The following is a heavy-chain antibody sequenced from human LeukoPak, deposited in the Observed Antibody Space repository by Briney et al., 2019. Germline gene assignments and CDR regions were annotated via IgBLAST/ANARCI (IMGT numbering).Heavy chain of an antibody. CDR2: ISDVGSDK. J-gene: IGHJ6*02. CDR3: AKGGRDSSSSRSYEAGVLDIYHYYGMDV. CDR1: GFSFSSYA. D-gene: IGHD6-13*01. V-gene: IGHV3-30*18. Sequence: PGRSLRLSCADSGFSFSSYALRWVRQAPGKGLERVADISDVGSDKYYADSAKGRFTLTRDNSKNTLYLQINRLRAEDTALYYSAKGGRDSSSSRSYEAGVLDIYHYYGMDVWGQGTRVTVSS.